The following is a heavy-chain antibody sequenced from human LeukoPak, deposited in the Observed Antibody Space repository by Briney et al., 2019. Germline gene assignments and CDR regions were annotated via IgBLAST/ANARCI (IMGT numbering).Heavy chain of an antibody. CDR1: GFTFSSYS. D-gene: IGHD3-10*01. V-gene: IGHV3-21*01. J-gene: IGHJ6*02. Sequence: GGSLRLSCAASGFTFSSYSMNWVRQAPGKGLEWVSSISSSSSYIYYADSVKGRFTISRDNAKNSLYLQMNSLRAEDAAVYYCARGFRDYGMDVWGQGTTVTVPS. CDR2: ISSSSSYI. CDR3: ARGFRDYGMDV.